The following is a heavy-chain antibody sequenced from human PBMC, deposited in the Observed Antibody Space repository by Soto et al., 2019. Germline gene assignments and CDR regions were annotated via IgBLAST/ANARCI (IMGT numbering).Heavy chain of an antibody. CDR1: GGSIISGDYY. V-gene: IGHV4-30-4*08. Sequence: QVQLRESGPGLVKPSQTLSLTCTVSGGSIISGDYYWSWIRQPPGKGLEWIGYIYYSGDTSYNPSLKSRVTISIDTSTNQFSLKLSSVTAADTGFYYCAREGALLVGGNSNYYSTMDVWGKGTTVTVYS. CDR3: AREGALLVGGNSNYYSTMDV. J-gene: IGHJ6*04. D-gene: IGHD6-6*01. CDR2: IYYSGDT.